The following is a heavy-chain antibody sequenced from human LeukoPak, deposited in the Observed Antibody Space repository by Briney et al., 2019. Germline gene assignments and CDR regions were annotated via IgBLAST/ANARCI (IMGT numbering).Heavy chain of an antibody. CDR2: ISDSGGST. D-gene: IGHD6-19*01. J-gene: IGHJ4*02. CDR3: APLSVAGREFDS. Sequence: GGSLRLSCAASGLIFSTYGMSWVRQAPGKGLEWVSSISDSGGSTYYADSVKGRFTISRDNAKNTLYLQMNSLRAEDTAVYYCAPLSVAGREFDSWGQGTLVTVSS. V-gene: IGHV3-23*01. CDR1: GLIFSTYG.